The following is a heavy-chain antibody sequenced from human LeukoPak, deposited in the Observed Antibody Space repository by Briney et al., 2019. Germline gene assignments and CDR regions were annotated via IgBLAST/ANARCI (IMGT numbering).Heavy chain of an antibody. CDR1: GGTFSSYA. J-gene: IGHJ6*02. CDR3: ARGSGLDTYYYYYGMDV. D-gene: IGHD2-15*01. Sequence: SVKVSCKASGGTFSSYAISWVRQTPGQGLEWMGGIIPIFGTANYAQKFQGRVTITADESTSTAYMELSSLRSEDTAVYYCARGSGLDTYYYYYGMDVWGQGTTVTVSS. CDR2: IIPIFGTA. V-gene: IGHV1-69*13.